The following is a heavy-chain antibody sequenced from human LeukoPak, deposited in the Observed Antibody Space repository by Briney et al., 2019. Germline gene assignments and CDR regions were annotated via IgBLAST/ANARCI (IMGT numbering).Heavy chain of an antibody. Sequence: PSETLSLTCTVSGGSISNYYWSWIRQPAGKGLEWIGSIYYSGSTYYNPSLKSRVTISVDTSKNQFSLKLSSVTAADTAVYYCARPNSVTGGYYFDYWGQGTLVSVFS. D-gene: IGHD6-19*01. J-gene: IGHJ4*02. V-gene: IGHV4-59*05. CDR3: ARPNSVTGGYYFDY. CDR1: GGSISNYY. CDR2: IYYSGST.